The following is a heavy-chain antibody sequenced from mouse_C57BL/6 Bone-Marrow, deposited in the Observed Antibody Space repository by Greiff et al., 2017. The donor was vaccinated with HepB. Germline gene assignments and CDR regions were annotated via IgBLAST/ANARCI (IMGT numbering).Heavy chain of an antibody. Sequence: DVKLVESGGDLVRPGGSLKLSCAASGFTFSSYGMSWVRQTPDNRLEWVATISSGGSYTYYPDSVKGRFTISRDNAKNTLYLQMSSLKSEDTAMYYCARQGVITTFAYWGQGTLVTVSA. J-gene: IGHJ3*01. V-gene: IGHV5-6*02. CDR3: ARQGVITTFAY. CDR1: GFTFSSYG. D-gene: IGHD1-1*01. CDR2: ISSGGSYT.